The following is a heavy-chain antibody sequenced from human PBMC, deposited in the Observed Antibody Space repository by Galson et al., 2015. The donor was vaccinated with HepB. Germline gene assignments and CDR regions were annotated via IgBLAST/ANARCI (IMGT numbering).Heavy chain of an antibody. D-gene: IGHD5-12*01. CDR1: GYTFTRHA. V-gene: IGHV1-3*04. Sequence: SVKVSCKASGYTFTRHAIHWVRQAPGQRLEWMGWINIGNGNTHYSQNLQGRVTITRDTSANIAYMELSSLRSEDTAVYYCVREGATGYPFDALDIWGQGTMLTVSS. CDR2: INIGNGNT. J-gene: IGHJ3*02. CDR3: VREGATGYPFDALDI.